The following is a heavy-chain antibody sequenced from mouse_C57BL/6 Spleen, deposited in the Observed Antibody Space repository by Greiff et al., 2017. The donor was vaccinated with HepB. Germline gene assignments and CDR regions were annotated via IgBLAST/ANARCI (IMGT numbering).Heavy chain of an antibody. V-gene: IGHV1-64*01. Sequence: QVQLQQPGAELVKPGASVKLSCKASGYTFTSYWMHWVKQRPGQGLEWIGMIHPNSGSTNYNEKFKSKATLTVDKSSSSAYMQLSSLTSEDSAVYYCARSGYDYDEPAWFAYWGQGTLVTVSA. CDR1: GYTFTSYW. CDR2: IHPNSGST. J-gene: IGHJ3*01. CDR3: ARSGYDYDEPAWFAY. D-gene: IGHD2-4*01.